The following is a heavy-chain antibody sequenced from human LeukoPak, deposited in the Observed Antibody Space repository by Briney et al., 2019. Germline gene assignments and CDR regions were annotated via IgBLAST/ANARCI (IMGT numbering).Heavy chain of an antibody. Sequence: ASVKVSCKASGYTFTGYYMHWVRQATGQGLEWMGWMNPNSGNTGYAQKFQGRVTMTRNTSISTAYMELSSLRSEDTAVYYCARGQVYGSGSYGYGMDVWGQGTTVTVSS. CDR3: ARGQVYGSGSYGYGMDV. CDR1: GYTFTGYY. D-gene: IGHD3-10*01. V-gene: IGHV1-8*02. J-gene: IGHJ6*02. CDR2: MNPNSGNT.